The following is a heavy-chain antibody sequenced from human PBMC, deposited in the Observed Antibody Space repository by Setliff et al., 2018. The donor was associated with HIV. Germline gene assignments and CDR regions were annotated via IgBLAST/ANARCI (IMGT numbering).Heavy chain of an antibody. CDR1: GGSISSGSYF. V-gene: IGHV4-61*09. J-gene: IGHJ3*02. CDR2: IYTSGST. CDR3: ARRERYYDILTGRVSDGFDI. Sequence: SETLSLTCTVSGGSISSGSYFWSWIRQPAGKGLEWIGHIYTSGSTNYNPSLKSRVTTSVDTSKDHFSLRLSSVTAADTAVYYCARRERYYDILTGRVSDGFDIWGQGTMVTVSS. D-gene: IGHD3-9*01.